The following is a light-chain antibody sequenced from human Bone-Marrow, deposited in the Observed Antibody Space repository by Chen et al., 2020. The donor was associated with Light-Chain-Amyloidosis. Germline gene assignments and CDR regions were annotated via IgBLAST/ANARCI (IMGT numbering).Light chain of an antibody. J-gene: IGLJ3*02. V-gene: IGLV3-21*02. CDR3: QVWDRSSDRPV. CDR2: DDS. CDR1: NIGSTS. Sequence: SYVLTQPSSVSVAPGQTATIACGGNNIGSTSVHWYQQTPGQAPLLGVYDDSDRHSGIPGRLSGSTSGNTATLTSSRVEAGDEADYYCQVWDRSSDRPVFGGGTKLTVL.